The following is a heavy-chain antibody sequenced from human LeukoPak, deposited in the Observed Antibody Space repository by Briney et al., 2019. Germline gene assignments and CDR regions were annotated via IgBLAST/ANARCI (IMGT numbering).Heavy chain of an antibody. CDR3: AADSGGSRY. V-gene: IGHV3-7*01. CDR1: GFTFSSYW. J-gene: IGHJ4*02. CDR2: IKQDGSEK. D-gene: IGHD2-15*01. Sequence: GGSLRLFCAASGFTFSSYWMSWIRQAPGRGLEWVANIKQDGSEKYYADSVKGRFTISRDNAKNSLYLQMNSLRVEDTAMYYCAADSGGSRYWGQGTLATVSS.